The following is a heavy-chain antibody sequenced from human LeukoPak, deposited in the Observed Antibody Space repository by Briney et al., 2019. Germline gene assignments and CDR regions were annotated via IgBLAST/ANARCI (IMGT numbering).Heavy chain of an antibody. CDR2: ISSSISYI. CDR1: GFTYSTYN. Sequence: GGSLRLSCAASGFTYSTYNMNWVRQAPGKGLEWVSSISSSISYIYYADSVKGRFTISRDNANNSLYLQMNSLRAEDTAVYYCASAPTGTYYFDYWGQGTLVTASS. J-gene: IGHJ4*02. CDR3: ASAPTGTYYFDY. D-gene: IGHD4-17*01. V-gene: IGHV3-21*01.